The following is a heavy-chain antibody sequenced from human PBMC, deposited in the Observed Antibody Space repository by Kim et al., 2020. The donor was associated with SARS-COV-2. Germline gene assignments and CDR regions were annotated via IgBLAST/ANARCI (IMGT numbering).Heavy chain of an antibody. Sequence: GGSLRLSCAASGFTFDDYAMHWVRQAPGKGLEWVSGISWNSGSIGYADSVKGRFTISRDNAKNSLYLQMNSLRAEDTALYYCAKGRSSWYPDGMDVWGQG. CDR1: GFTFDDYA. D-gene: IGHD6-13*01. CDR3: AKGRSSWYPDGMDV. V-gene: IGHV3-9*01. CDR2: ISWNSGSI. J-gene: IGHJ6*02.